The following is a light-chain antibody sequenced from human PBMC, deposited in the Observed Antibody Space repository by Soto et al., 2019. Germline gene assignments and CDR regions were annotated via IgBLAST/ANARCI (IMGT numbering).Light chain of an antibody. CDR1: QSVSSNY. Sequence: EIVLTQSPGTLSLSPGERAILSCRASQSVSSNYLAWFQQKPGQAPRPLIYAASSRATGIPGRFSGSGSATDSTLTISRLQPEDSAVYYCQQYGSSPYTFGQGTRVEI. CDR3: QQYGSSPYT. V-gene: IGKV3-20*01. J-gene: IGKJ2*01. CDR2: AAS.